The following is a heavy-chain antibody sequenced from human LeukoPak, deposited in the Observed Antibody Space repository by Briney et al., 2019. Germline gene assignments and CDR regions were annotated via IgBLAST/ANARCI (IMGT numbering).Heavy chain of an antibody. CDR2: VYPGDSDT. V-gene: IGHV5-51*01. Sequence: GESLQISCKGSGYSFTSYWIFWVRQTPAKGLEWVGVVYPGDSDTRYNPSFQGQVTISTDNSLSTAYLQWSSLKASDTAMYYCVRPKYLNSQGDVQYFLHWGQGTLVTVSS. D-gene: IGHD2/OR15-2a*01. J-gene: IGHJ1*01. CDR1: GYSFTSYW. CDR3: VRPKYLNSQGDVQYFLH.